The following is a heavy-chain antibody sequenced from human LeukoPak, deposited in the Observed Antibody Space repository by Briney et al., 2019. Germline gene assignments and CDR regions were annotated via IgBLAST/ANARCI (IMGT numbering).Heavy chain of an antibody. CDR2: ISGSGGST. V-gene: IGHV3-23*01. CDR1: GFTFSSYA. CDR3: AGGSYTYYYYGMDV. Sequence: GGSLRLSCAASGFTFSSYAMSWVRQAPGKGLEWVSAISGSGGSTYYADSVKGRFTISRDNSKNTLYLQMNSLRAEDTAVYYCAGGSYTYYYYGMDVWGQGTTVTVSS. J-gene: IGHJ6*02. D-gene: IGHD1-26*01.